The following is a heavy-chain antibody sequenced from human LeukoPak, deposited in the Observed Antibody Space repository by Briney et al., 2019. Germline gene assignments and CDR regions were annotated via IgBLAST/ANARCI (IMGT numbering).Heavy chain of an antibody. CDR2: INAGNGNT. Sequence: ASVKVSCTASGYTFTSYAMHWVRQAPGQRLEWMGWINAGNGNTKYSQKFQGRVTITRDTSASTAYMELSSLRSEDTAVYYCARDLPGYSSSWYTENWFDPWGQGTLVTVSS. V-gene: IGHV1-3*01. CDR1: GYTFTSYA. D-gene: IGHD6-13*01. CDR3: ARDLPGYSSSWYTENWFDP. J-gene: IGHJ5*02.